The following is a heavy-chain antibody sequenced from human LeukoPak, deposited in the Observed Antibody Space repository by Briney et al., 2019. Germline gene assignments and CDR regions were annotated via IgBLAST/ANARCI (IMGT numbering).Heavy chain of an antibody. CDR2: INWNGGST. J-gene: IGHJ4*02. CDR3: AKDGGLQAYYFDY. V-gene: IGHV3-20*04. CDR1: GFTFDDYG. Sequence: GGSLRLSCAASGFTFDDYGMSWVRQAPGKGLEWVSGINWNGGSTGYADSVKGRFTISRDNAKNSLYLQMNSLRAEDMALYYCAKDGGLQAYYFDYWGQGTLVTVSS. D-gene: IGHD3-16*01.